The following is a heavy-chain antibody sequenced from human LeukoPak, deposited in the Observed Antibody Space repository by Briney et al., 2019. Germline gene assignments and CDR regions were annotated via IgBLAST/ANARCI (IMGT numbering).Heavy chain of an antibody. CDR2: IKQDGSEK. D-gene: IGHD3-10*01. J-gene: IGHJ4*02. CDR1: GFTFSDHF. V-gene: IGHV3-7*01. Sequence: PGGSLRLSCAASGFTFSDHFMDWVRQAPGKGLEWVANIKQDGSEKYYVDSVKGRFTISRDNAKDSLYLEMNSLRAEDTAVYYCATQYGFAGSYWGQGTLATVSS. CDR3: ATQYGFAGSY.